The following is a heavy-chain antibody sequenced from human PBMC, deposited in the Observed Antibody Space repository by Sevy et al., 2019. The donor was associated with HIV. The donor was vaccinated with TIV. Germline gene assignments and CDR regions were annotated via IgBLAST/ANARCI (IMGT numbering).Heavy chain of an antibody. D-gene: IGHD2-21*02. V-gene: IGHV3-30*04. J-gene: IGHJ4*02. Sequence: GGSLRLSCAASGFTFSEEALHWVRQAPGKGLEWVAVMSYVGNSENYADAAKGRFIISRENSKNTLYLDMNSLRPEDTAVYYCARPSPCGGDCYYYDHWGQGTLVTVSS. CDR1: GFTFSEEA. CDR2: MSYVGNSE. CDR3: ARPSPCGGDCYYYDH.